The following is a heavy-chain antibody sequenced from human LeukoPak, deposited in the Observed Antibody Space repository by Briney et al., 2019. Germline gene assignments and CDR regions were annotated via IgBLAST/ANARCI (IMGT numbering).Heavy chain of an antibody. CDR2: INPNSGGT. CDR1: GYTFTSYY. V-gene: IGHV1-2*02. CDR3: ARGSPKFDSSGYYYPGDY. J-gene: IGHJ4*02. D-gene: IGHD3-22*01. Sequence: GASVKVSCKASGYTFTSYYMHWVRQAPGQGLEWMGWINPNSGGTNYAQKFQGRVTMTRDTSISTAYMELSRLRSDDTAVYYCARGSPKFDSSGYYYPGDYWGQGTLVTVSS.